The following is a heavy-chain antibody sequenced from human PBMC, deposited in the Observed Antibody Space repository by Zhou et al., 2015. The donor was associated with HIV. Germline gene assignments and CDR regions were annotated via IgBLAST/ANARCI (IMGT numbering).Heavy chain of an antibody. V-gene: IGHV1-69*01. CDR2: INPIFGTA. CDR3: ARGIAGNYGMDV. Sequence: QVQLVQSGAEVKKPGASVKVSCKASGYTFTGYYMHWVRQAPGQGLEWMGWINPIFGTANYAQKFQGRVTITADESTSTAYMELSSLRSEDTAVYYCARGIAGNYGMDVWGQGTTVTVSS. D-gene: IGHD6-13*01. J-gene: IGHJ6*02. CDR1: GYTFTGYY.